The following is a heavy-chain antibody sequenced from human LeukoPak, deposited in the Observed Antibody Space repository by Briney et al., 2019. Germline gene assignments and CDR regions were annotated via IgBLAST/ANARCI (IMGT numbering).Heavy chain of an antibody. CDR2: IYYSGST. D-gene: IGHD2-2*01. CDR1: GGSISSYY. V-gene: IGHV4-59*01. CDR3: ARMGGSTSS. J-gene: IGHJ5*02. Sequence: SETLSLTCTVSGGSISSYYWSWIRQPPGKGLEGIGYIYYSGSTNYNPSLKSRVTISVDTSKTQFSLKLSSVTAEDTAVYYCARMGGSTSSWGQGTLVTVSS.